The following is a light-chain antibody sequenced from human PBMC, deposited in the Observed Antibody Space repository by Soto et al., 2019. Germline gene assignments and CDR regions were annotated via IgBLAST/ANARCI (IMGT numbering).Light chain of an antibody. CDR1: SSDVGGYNY. CDR3: SSYTSSSTYV. CDR2: DVS. V-gene: IGLV2-14*01. J-gene: IGLJ1*01. Sequence: QSALTQPASVSGSPGQSITISCTGTSSDVGGYNYVSWYQQHPGKAPKLMIYDVSNPPSGVSNRVSGSKSGNTASLTISGLQAENEADYYCSSYTSSSTYVFGTGTKLTVL.